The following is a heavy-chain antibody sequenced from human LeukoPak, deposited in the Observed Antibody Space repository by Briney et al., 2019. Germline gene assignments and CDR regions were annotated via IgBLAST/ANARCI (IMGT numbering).Heavy chain of an antibody. J-gene: IGHJ3*02. CDR1: GFTFSSYA. D-gene: IGHD1-26*01. Sequence: GGSLRLSCAASGFTFSSYAMHWVRQAPGKGLEYVSAISSNGGSTYYANSVKGRFTISRDNSKNTLYLQMGSLRAEDMAVYYCAREYSGSYGDAFDIWGQGTMVTVSS. V-gene: IGHV3-64*01. CDR3: AREYSGSYGDAFDI. CDR2: ISSNGGST.